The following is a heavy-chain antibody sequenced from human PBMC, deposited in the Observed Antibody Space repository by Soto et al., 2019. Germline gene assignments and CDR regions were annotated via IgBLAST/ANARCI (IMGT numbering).Heavy chain of an antibody. J-gene: IGHJ4*02. V-gene: IGHV1-69*13. D-gene: IGHD5-18*01. CDR2: IIPIFGTA. CDR3: ARDWYSYGHLCY. CDR1: GGTFSSYA. Sequence: GASVKVSCKASGGTFSSYAISWVRQAPGQGLEWMGGIIPIFGTANYAQKFQGRVTITADESTSTAYMELSSLRSEDTAVYYCARDWYSYGHLCYWGQGTPVTVSS.